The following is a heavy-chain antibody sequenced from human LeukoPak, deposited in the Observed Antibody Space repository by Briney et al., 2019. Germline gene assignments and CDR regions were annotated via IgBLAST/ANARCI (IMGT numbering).Heavy chain of an antibody. V-gene: IGHV1-18*01. Sequence: GASVKVSCKASGYTFTSYGISWVRQAPGQGPEWMGWISAYNGNTNYAQKLQGRVTMTTDTSTSTACMELRSLRSDDTAVYYCARDNVPYYYDSSGLDYWGQGTLVTVSS. D-gene: IGHD3-22*01. CDR3: ARDNVPYYYDSSGLDY. J-gene: IGHJ4*02. CDR2: ISAYNGNT. CDR1: GYTFTSYG.